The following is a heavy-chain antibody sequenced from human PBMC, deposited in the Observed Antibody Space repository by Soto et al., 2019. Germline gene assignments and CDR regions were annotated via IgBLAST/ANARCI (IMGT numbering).Heavy chain of an antibody. CDR3: ARGDSTDCSNGVCSFFYNHDMDV. Sequence: ASVKVSCKASGYSFTDYHIHWVRRAPGQGLEWLGRINPKSGGTSTAQKFQGWVTMTTDTSISTASMELTRLTSDDTAIYYCARGDSTDCSNGVCSFFYNHDMDVWGQGTTVTVSS. CDR1: GYSFTDYH. CDR2: INPKSGGT. D-gene: IGHD2-8*01. V-gene: IGHV1-2*04. J-gene: IGHJ6*02.